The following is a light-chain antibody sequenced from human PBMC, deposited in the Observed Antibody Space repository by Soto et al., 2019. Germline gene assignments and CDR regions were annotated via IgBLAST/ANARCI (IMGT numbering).Light chain of an antibody. CDR2: DVS. CDR1: SRDVGTYKY. J-gene: IGLJ1*01. Sequence: QSALTQPASVSGSPGQSITISCTGSSRDVGTYKYVSWYQQHPGKAPKLLICDVSNRPSGVSNRFSGSKSGNTASLTISELQAEDEADYYCSSYTSSNTRFVFGSGTKVTVL. V-gene: IGLV2-14*03. CDR3: SSYTSSNTRFV.